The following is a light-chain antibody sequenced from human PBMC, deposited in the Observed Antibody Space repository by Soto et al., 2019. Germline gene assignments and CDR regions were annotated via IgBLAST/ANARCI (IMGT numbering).Light chain of an antibody. CDR3: LSGHSRP. Sequence: DIQMTQSPSSVSASVGDRVTITCRASQGLSSYLAWYQKKPGKATKLLIYAASNLQSGVPSSFSGSGSGTDFTLTISSLQPEYFATYFCLSGHSRPFGGGTKVDIK. CDR2: AAS. V-gene: IGKV1-12*02. J-gene: IGKJ4*01. CDR1: QGLSSY.